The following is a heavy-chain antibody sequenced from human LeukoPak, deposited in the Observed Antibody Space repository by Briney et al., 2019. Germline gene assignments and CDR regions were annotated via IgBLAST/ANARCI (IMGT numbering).Heavy chain of an antibody. CDR3: ATSWNALRDY. Sequence: SVKVSCKASGCSFSSYAISWVRQAPGQGLEWMGGIIPIFGTANYAQKFQGRVTITADESTSTAYMELSSLRSEDTAVYYCATSWNALRDYWGQGTLVTVSS. CDR2: IIPIFGTA. D-gene: IGHD1-1*01. V-gene: IGHV1-69*13. J-gene: IGHJ4*02. CDR1: GCSFSSYA.